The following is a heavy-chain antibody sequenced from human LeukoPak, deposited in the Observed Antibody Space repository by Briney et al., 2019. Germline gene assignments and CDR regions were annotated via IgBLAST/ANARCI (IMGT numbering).Heavy chain of an antibody. D-gene: IGHD2-8*02. J-gene: IGHJ4*02. V-gene: IGHV3-7*01. CDR2: IKQDGSEK. CDR3: ARAPATNEWRCMDY. Sequence: GGSLRLSCAASGFTFSSHWLTWVRQAPGKGLEWVANIKQDGSEKNYVDSVKGRFTISRDNAKNSLYLQMNSLRAEDTAVYYCARAPATNEWRCMDYWGQGTLVTVSS. CDR1: GFTFSSHW.